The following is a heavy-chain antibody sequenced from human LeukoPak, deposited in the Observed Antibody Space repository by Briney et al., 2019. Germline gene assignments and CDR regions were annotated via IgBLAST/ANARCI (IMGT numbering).Heavy chain of an antibody. D-gene: IGHD2-15*01. J-gene: IGHJ4*02. Sequence: SETLSLTCAVSGGSISSSNWWSWVRQPPGKGLEWIGEIYHSGSTNYNPSPKSRITISVDTSKNQFSLRLTSVTAADTAVYYCATGSGGGFIDYWGQGTLVTVSS. CDR3: ATGSGGGFIDY. CDR1: GGSISSSNW. CDR2: IYHSGST. V-gene: IGHV4-4*02.